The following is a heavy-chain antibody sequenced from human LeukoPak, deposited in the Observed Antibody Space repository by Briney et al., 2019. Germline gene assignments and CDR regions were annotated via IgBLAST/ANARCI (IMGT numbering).Heavy chain of an antibody. CDR2: IKQDGSEK. V-gene: IGHV3-7*04. D-gene: IGHD2-15*01. Sequence: GGPLRLSSAASGFTFSDYNMSWSRQAPGKGLEWVANIKQDGSEKYYVDSVKGRFTISRDNAKNSLYLQMNSLRAEDTAVYYCARGGSSYYYWGQGTLVTVSS. CDR1: GFTFSDYN. CDR3: ARGGSSYYY. J-gene: IGHJ4*02.